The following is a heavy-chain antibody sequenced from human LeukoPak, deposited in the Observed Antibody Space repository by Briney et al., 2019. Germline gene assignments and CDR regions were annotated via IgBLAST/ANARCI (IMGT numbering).Heavy chain of an antibody. Sequence: GGSLRLSCVASGFAFSSYWMTWVRQAPGKGLEWVANIKQDGGEEYYVDSVKGRFTISRDNAKNSLFLQMNSLRAEDTAVYYCAREGPSVTPYYWGQGTLVTVSS. CDR3: AREGPSVTPYY. CDR2: IKQDGGEE. V-gene: IGHV3-7*01. J-gene: IGHJ4*02. D-gene: IGHD4-17*01. CDR1: GFAFSSYW.